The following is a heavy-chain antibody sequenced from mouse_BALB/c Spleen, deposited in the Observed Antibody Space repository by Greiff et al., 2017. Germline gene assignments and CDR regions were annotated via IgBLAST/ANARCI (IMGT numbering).Heavy chain of an antibody. D-gene: IGHD2-1*01. CDR2: IWSGGST. CDR3: ARRGGNYHWYFDV. Sequence: VHLVESGPGLVQPSQSLSITCTVSGFSLTSYGVHWVRQSPGKGLEWLGVIWSGGSTDYNAAFISRLSISKDNSKSQVFFKMNSLQANDTAIYYCARRGGNYHWYFDVWGAGTTVTVSS. CDR1: GFSLTSYG. V-gene: IGHV2-2*02. J-gene: IGHJ1*01.